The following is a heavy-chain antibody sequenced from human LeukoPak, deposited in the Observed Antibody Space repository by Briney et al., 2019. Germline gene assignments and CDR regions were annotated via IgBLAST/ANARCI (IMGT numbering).Heavy chain of an antibody. CDR2: IYHSGST. V-gene: IGHV4-38-2*01. Sequence: PSETLSLTCAVSGYSISSGYYWGWIRQPPGKGLEWIGSIYHSGSTYYNPSLKSRVTISVDTSKNQFSLKLSSVTAADTAVYYCARVVVVPAARIDYWGQGTLVTVSS. D-gene: IGHD2-2*01. CDR1: GYSISSGYY. J-gene: IGHJ4*02. CDR3: ARVVVVPAARIDY.